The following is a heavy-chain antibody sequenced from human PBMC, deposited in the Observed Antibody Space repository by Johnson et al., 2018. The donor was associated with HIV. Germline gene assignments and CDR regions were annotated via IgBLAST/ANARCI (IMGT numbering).Heavy chain of an antibody. D-gene: IGHD3-22*01. J-gene: IGHJ3*01. CDR3: ARDLRDSSDYPPDAFDV. CDR1: GFIFRNYW. CDR2: IYSDGTDT. V-gene: IGHV3-74*03. Sequence: VQLVESGGGLVQPGGSLRLSCEASGFIFRNYWMNWVRQSPGKGLVWVARIYSDGTDTAYANSVRGRFTISRDNTKRSLYLQVNSLRAEDTAMYFCARDLRDSSDYPPDAFDVLGQGKMVSVSS.